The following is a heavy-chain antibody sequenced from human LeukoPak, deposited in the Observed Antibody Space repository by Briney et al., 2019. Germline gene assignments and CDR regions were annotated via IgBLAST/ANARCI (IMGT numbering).Heavy chain of an antibody. D-gene: IGHD2-2*01. CDR2: ISWNSGSI. CDR1: GFTFDDYA. CDR3: AKDFGYCSSTSCSGYFDY. Sequence: TGGSLRLSCAASGFTFDDYAMHWVRQAPGKGLEWVSGISWNSGSIGYADSVKGRFTISRDNAKNSLYLQMNSLRAEDTALYYCAKDFGYCSSTSCSGYFDYWGQGTLATVSS. V-gene: IGHV3-9*01. J-gene: IGHJ4*02.